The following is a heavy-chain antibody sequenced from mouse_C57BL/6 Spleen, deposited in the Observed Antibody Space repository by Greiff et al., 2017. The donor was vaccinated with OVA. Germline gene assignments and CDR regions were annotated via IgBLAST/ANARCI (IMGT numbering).Heavy chain of an antibody. Sequence: QVQLQQSGAELVMPGASVKLSCKASGYTFTSYWMHWVKQRPGQGLEWIGEIDPSDSYTNYNQKFKGKSTLTVDKSSSTAYMQLSSLTSEDSAVYYCARRDYGSSPWFAYWGQGTLVTVSA. D-gene: IGHD1-1*01. V-gene: IGHV1-69*01. J-gene: IGHJ3*01. CDR1: GYTFTSYW. CDR2: IDPSDSYT. CDR3: ARRDYGSSPWFAY.